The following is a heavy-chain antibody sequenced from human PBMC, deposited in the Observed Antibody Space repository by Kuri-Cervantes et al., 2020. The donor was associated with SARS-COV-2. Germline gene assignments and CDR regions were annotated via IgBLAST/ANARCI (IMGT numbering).Heavy chain of an antibody. D-gene: IGHD6-6*01. J-gene: IGHJ6*03. V-gene: IGHV4-38-2*02. CDR2: IYHSGST. Sequence: GSLRLSCTVSGYSISSGYYWGWIRQPPGKGLEWIGSIYHSGSTYYNPSLKSRVTISVDTSKNQFSLKLSSVTAADTAVYYCAGGALGSSSSYLYYYYYYYMDVWGKGTTVTVSS. CDR3: AGGALGSSSSYLYYYYYYYMDV. CDR1: GYSISSGYY.